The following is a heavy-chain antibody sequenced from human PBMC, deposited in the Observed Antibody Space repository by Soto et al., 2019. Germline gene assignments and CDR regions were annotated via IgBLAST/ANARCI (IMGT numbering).Heavy chain of an antibody. Sequence: GGSLRLSCVGSGFTFSSYGMHWVRQAPGKGLECVAVISDTGSSHYYAASVEGRFTIPRENSKNTLSLHMDRLRVEDTAVYYCAKDRGGDCPDNSCYFGADYWGQGTPVTVSS. CDR2: ISDTGSSH. D-gene: IGHD2-2*01. CDR1: GFTFSSYG. J-gene: IGHJ4*02. CDR3: AKDRGGDCPDNSCYFGADY. V-gene: IGHV3-30*18.